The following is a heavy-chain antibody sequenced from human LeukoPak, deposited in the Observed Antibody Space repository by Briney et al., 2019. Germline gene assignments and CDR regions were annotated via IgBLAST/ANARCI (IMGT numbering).Heavy chain of an antibody. J-gene: IGHJ4*02. CDR3: ARDLVRLSIVGAPFDY. CDR1: GFTFSSYA. Sequence: GGSLRLSCAASGFTFSSYAMSWVRQAPGKGLEWVSAISSSSSYIYYADSVKGRFTISRDNAKNSLYLQMNSLRAEDTAVYYCARDLVRLSIVGAPFDYWGQGTLVTVSS. CDR2: ISSSSSYI. D-gene: IGHD1-26*01. V-gene: IGHV3-21*01.